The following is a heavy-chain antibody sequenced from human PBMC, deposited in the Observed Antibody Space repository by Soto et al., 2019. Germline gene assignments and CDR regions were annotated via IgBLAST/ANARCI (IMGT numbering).Heavy chain of an antibody. CDR2: MNPNSGNT. D-gene: IGHD3-16*01. CDR3: ARERSYGMDV. Sequence: GASVKVSCKASGYTFTSYDINWVRQATGQGLEWMGWMNPNSGNTVYAQKFQGRVTMTRNTSVSTAYMELSSLRSEDTAVYYCARERSYGMDVWGQRTTVTVSS. CDR1: GYTFTSYD. V-gene: IGHV1-8*01. J-gene: IGHJ6*02.